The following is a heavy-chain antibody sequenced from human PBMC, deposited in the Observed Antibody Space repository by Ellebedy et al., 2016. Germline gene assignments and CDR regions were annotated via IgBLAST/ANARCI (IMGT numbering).Heavy chain of an antibody. J-gene: IGHJ4*02. V-gene: IGHV1-18*01. CDR1: GYTFTNYG. Sequence: ASVKVSXKASGYTFTNYGINWLRQAAGQGLEWMGWISAYNGNTIYAQNLQGRVTMTTDTSTTTAFVELRSLRSDDTAVYYCARESPYGGNSRTYHLDYWGQGTLVTVSS. D-gene: IGHD4-23*01. CDR3: ARESPYGGNSRTYHLDY. CDR2: ISAYNGNT.